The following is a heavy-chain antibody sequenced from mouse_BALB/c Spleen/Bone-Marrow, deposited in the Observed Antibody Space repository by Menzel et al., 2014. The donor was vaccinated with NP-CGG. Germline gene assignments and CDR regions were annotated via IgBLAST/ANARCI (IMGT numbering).Heavy chain of an antibody. CDR2: INPESNTI. Sequence: DVMLVESGGGLVQPGGSLKLSCAASGFDFSRYWMSWVRQAPGKGLQWIGEINPESNTINYTPSLKDKFIISRDNAKNTLYLQMSKVRSEDTALYCCAGLGYYGWFAYWGQGTLVTVSA. D-gene: IGHD2-3*01. V-gene: IGHV4-1*02. CDR1: GFDFSRYW. J-gene: IGHJ3*01. CDR3: AGLGYYGWFAY.